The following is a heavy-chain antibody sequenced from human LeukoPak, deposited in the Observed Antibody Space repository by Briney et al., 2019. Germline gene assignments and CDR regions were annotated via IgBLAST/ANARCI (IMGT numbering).Heavy chain of an antibody. CDR3: TKSPDHNGREFAQ. D-gene: IGHD2-8*01. Sequence: GGSLRLSCAASGFKFSSYAMSWVRQAPGKGLDWVSTINCSGSTTYYLDSVKGRFTISRDNSKNTLFLQMNSLRGEDPAVYYCTKSPDHNGREFAQWGQGTLVTVSS. CDR1: GFKFSSYA. CDR2: INCSGSTT. V-gene: IGHV3-23*01. J-gene: IGHJ4*02.